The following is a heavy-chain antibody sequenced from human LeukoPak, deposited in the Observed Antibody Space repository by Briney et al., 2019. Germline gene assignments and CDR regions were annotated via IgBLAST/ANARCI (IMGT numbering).Heavy chain of an antibody. V-gene: IGHV3-23*01. CDR2: ISNSDGST. CDR3: AKSYASGSFYDY. J-gene: IGHJ4*02. D-gene: IGHD3-10*01. Sequence: GGSLRLSCAASGFTFSSYAMSWVRQAPGKGLEWVSTISNSDGSTYYADSVKGRFTISRDNSKNTVSLQMNNLRADDTAVYYCAKSYASGSFYDYWGQGTLVTVSS. CDR1: GFTFSSYA.